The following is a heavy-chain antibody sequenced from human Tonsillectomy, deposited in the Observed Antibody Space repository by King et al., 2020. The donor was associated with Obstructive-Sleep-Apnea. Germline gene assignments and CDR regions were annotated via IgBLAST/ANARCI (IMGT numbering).Heavy chain of an antibody. CDR3: ATRSLVGANYSYGLDV. D-gene: IGHD1-26*01. V-gene: IGHV1-69*10. CDR1: GGSFSSYA. CDR2: IIPILGIA. J-gene: IGHJ6*02. Sequence: VQLVQSGAEVKKPGSSVKVSCKASGGSFSSYAISWVRQAPGQGLEWMGGIIPILGIANYAQKFQGRVTITADKSTSTAYMELSSLRSEDTAVYYCATRSLVGANYSYGLDVWGQGTTVTVSS.